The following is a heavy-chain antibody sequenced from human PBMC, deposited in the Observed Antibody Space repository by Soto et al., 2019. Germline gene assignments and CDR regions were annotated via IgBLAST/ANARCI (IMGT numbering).Heavy chain of an antibody. CDR3: AKWSAPPYYYGMDV. CDR2: ISGRGGST. D-gene: IGHD3-3*01. Sequence: EVQLLESGGGVVQPGGSLRLCCAASGFTFSSYAMSWVRQAPGKGLEWVSSISGRGGSTYYADSVKGRFTISRDNSKNTLYLQMNSLRAEDTAVYYCAKWSAPPYYYGMDVWGQGTTVTVSS. CDR1: GFTFSSYA. V-gene: IGHV3-23*01. J-gene: IGHJ6*02.